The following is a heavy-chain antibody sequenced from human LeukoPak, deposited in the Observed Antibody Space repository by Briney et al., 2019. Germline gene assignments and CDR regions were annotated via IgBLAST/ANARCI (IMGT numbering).Heavy chain of an antibody. D-gene: IGHD3-10*01. CDR2: ISGSGGST. Sequence: GGSLRLSCAASGCSFSSYAMSWVRQAPGKGLEWVSAISGSGGSTYYADSVKGRFTISRDNSKNTLYLQMNSLRDEDTAVYYCARYGSGSYSSLEYFDYWGQGTMVTVSS. CDR3: ARYGSGSYSSLEYFDY. CDR1: GCSFSSYA. J-gene: IGHJ4*02. V-gene: IGHV3-23*01.